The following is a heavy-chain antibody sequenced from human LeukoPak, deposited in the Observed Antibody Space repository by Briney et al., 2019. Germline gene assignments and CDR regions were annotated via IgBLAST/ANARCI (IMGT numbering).Heavy chain of an antibody. J-gene: IGHJ6*02. D-gene: IGHD3-9*01. CDR1: GFTFSSYA. V-gene: IGHV3-23*01. CDR3: AKITTYDILTGPRGMDV. Sequence: PGGSLRLSCAASGFTFSSYAMHWVRQAPGKGLEWVSAISGSGGSTYYADSVKGRFTISRDNSKNTLYLQMNSLRAEDTAVYYCAKITTYDILTGPRGMDVWGQGTTVTVSS. CDR2: ISGSGGST.